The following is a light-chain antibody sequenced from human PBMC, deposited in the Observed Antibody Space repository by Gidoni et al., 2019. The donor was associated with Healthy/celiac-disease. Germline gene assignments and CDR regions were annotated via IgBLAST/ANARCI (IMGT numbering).Light chain of an antibody. CDR2: AAS. CDR1: QSISSY. Sequence: DIKMTQSPSSLSASVGDRVNITCRASQSISSYLNWYQQKPGKAPKLLIYAASSLQSGVPSRFSGSGSGTDFTLTIRSLQPEDFATYYCQHSYSTPGTVGGGTKVEIK. CDR3: QHSYSTPGT. J-gene: IGKJ4*01. V-gene: IGKV1-39*01.